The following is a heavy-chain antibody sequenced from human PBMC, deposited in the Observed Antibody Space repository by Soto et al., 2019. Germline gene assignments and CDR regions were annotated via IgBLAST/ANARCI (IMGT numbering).Heavy chain of an antibody. V-gene: IGHV3-53*02. CDR2: IYSGGST. CDR3: ARTPLWFGEGHYYYGMDV. CDR1: GFTVSSNY. D-gene: IGHD3-10*01. Sequence: EVQLVETGGGLIQPGGSLRLSCAASGFTVSSNYMSWVRQAPGKGLEWVSVIYSGGSTYYADSVKGRFTISRDNSKNTLYLQMNSLRAEDTAVYYCARTPLWFGEGHYYYGMDVWGQGTTVTVSS. J-gene: IGHJ6*02.